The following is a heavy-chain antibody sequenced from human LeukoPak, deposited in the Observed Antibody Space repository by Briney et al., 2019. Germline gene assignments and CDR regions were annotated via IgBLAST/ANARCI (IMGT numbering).Heavy chain of an antibody. V-gene: IGHV3-7*01. J-gene: IGHJ4*01. D-gene: IGHD6-13*01. CDR2: IRQDGGEK. CDR3: ARDGTAAGLYFDL. Sequence: GGSLRLSCAVSGFTFSSYWMNWVRQAPGKGLEWVASIRQDGGEKSYVDSVKGRFTISRDNTKNLLYLQINSLRAEDTAVYYCARDGTAAGLYFDLWGQGTLVTVSS. CDR1: GFTFSSYW.